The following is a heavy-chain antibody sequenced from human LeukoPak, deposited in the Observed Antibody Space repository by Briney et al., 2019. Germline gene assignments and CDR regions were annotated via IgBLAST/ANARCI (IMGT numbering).Heavy chain of an antibody. V-gene: IGHV3-21*01. Sequence: GGSLRLSCAASGFTFNSYTMNWVGQAPGKGLEWVSSISSSSSYIYYADSVKGRFTISRDNAKNSLYLQMNSLRAEDTAVYFCARGSGYCTSTSCYVYYYYGMDVWGQGTTVTVSS. J-gene: IGHJ6*02. CDR3: ARGSGYCTSTSCYVYYYYGMDV. CDR1: GFTFNSYT. CDR2: ISSSSSYI. D-gene: IGHD2-2*01.